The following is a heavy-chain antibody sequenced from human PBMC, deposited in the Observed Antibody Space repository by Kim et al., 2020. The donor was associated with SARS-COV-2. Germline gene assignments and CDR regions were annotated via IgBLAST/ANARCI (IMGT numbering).Heavy chain of an antibody. CDR1: GYTFTSYA. J-gene: IGHJ3*02. CDR2: INTNTGNP. Sequence: ASVKVSCKASGYTFTSYAMNWVRQAPGQGLEWMGWINTNTGNPTYAQGFTGRFVFSLDTSVSTAYLQISSLKAEDTAVYYCARGVMYYDSSGYYNSDAFDIWGQGTMVTVSS. D-gene: IGHD3-22*01. V-gene: IGHV7-4-1*02. CDR3: ARGVMYYDSSGYYNSDAFDI.